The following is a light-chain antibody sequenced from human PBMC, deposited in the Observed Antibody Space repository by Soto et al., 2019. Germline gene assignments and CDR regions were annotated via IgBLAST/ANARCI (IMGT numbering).Light chain of an antibody. CDR2: GAS. J-gene: IGKJ2*01. CDR1: QRVSSSY. Sequence: EIVLTQSPGTLSLSPGERATLTCRASQRVSSSYLAWYQQKPGQAPRHLIYGASTRATGIPDRFSGSGSGTDFTLTISRLEPEAFAVYFCQRYGSSPPFTFGQGTKVEI. V-gene: IGKV3-20*01. CDR3: QRYGSSPPFT.